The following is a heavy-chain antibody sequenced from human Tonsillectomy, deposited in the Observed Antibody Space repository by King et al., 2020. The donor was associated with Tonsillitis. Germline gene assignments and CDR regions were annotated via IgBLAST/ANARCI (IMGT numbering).Heavy chain of an antibody. Sequence: VTLKESGPVLVKPTETRTLTCTVSGFSLSNARMGVSWIRQPPGKALEWLAHIFSNDEKSYSTSLRSRLTISKDTSKSQVVLTMNKMDPVDTATYYCARIHRLWYYFDYWGQGTLVTVSS. J-gene: IGHJ4*02. D-gene: IGHD2-8*02. V-gene: IGHV2-26*01. CDR2: IFSNDEK. CDR1: GFSLSNARMG. CDR3: ARIHRLWYYFDY.